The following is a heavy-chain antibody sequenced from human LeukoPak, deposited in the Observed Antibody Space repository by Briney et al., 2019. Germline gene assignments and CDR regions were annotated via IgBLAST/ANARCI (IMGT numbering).Heavy chain of an antibody. D-gene: IGHD2-2*01. CDR2: IIPIFGTA. CDR1: GGTFSSYA. Sequence: SVKVSCKASGGTFSSYAISWVRQAPGQGLEWMGGIIPIFGTANYAQKFQSRVTITADKSTSTAYMELSSLRSEDTAVYYRAREGMGYCSSTSCYGGVFYAFDIWGQGTMVTVSS. J-gene: IGHJ3*02. CDR3: AREGMGYCSSTSCYGGVFYAFDI. V-gene: IGHV1-69*06.